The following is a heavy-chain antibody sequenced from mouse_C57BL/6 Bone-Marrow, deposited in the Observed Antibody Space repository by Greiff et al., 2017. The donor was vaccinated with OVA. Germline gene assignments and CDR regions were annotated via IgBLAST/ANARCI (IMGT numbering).Heavy chain of an antibody. CDR1: GFSLTSYG. J-gene: IGHJ3*01. Sequence: QVQLKESGPGLVAPSQSLSITCTVSGFSLTSYGVHWVRQPPGKGLEWLVVIWRDGSTTYNSALISRLSISKDNPKCQVFLKMNILHTDDTSMFYCARFYDYALWFAYWGQGTLFTVSA. V-gene: IGHV2-6*03. CDR2: IWRDGST. D-gene: IGHD2-4*01. CDR3: ARFYDYALWFAY.